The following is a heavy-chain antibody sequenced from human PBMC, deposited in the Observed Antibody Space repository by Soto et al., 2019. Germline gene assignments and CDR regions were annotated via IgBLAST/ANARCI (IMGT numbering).Heavy chain of an antibody. CDR3: AEGGGGYCSGGSCYLHGYFDY. D-gene: IGHD2-15*01. J-gene: IGHJ4*02. V-gene: IGHV1-69*06. CDR1: GGTFSSYA. Sequence: QVQLVQSGDEVKKPGSSVKVSCKASGGTFSSYAISWVRQAPGQGLEWMGGILPIFGTANYAQKFQGRVTITADKSTSTADRELSSLRSEDTAVYYCAEGGGGYCSGGSCYLHGYFDYWGQGTLVTVSS. CDR2: ILPIFGTA.